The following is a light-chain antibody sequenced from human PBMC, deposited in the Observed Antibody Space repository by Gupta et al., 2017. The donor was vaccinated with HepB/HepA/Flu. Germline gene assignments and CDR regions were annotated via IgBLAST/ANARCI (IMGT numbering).Light chain of an antibody. CDR3: QQSDSLPWT. CDR2: STS. CDR1: QSISRY. Sequence: DIQMTQSPSSLSASVGDRVIITCRASQSISRYLNWYQQKPGKAPKLLIYSTSNLQSGVPSRFNGSGSGTDFTLTINRLQPEDFATYYCQQSDSLPWTFGQGTKVDIK. V-gene: IGKV1-39*01. J-gene: IGKJ1*01.